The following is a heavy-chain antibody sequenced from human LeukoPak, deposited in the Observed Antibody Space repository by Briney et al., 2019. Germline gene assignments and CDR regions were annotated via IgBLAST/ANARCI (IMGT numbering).Heavy chain of an antibody. CDR1: GFTFSSHA. CDR2: IYYSGST. CDR3: ARHPPLSSSSWYYYYGMDV. Sequence: GSLRLSCAASGFTFSSHAMSWVRQAPGKGLEWIGYIYYSGSTNYNPSLKSRVTISVDTSKNQFSLKLSSVTAADTAVYYCARHPPLSSSSWYYYYGMDVWGQGTTVTVSS. D-gene: IGHD6-13*01. V-gene: IGHV4-59*08. J-gene: IGHJ6*02.